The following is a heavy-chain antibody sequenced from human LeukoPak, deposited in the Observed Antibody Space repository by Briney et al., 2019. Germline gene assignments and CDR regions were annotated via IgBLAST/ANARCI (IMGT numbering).Heavy chain of an antibody. J-gene: IGHJ4*02. CDR3: ARRQGCSSTSCPPDS. D-gene: IGHD2-2*01. Sequence: GESLKISCKGSGYSFTSYWIGWVRQMPGKGLEWMGIIYPGDSDTRYSTSFQGQVTISADKSINTAYLQWSSLKASDTAMYYCARRQGCSSTSCPPDSWGQGTLVTVSS. CDR1: GYSFTSYW. V-gene: IGHV5-51*01. CDR2: IYPGDSDT.